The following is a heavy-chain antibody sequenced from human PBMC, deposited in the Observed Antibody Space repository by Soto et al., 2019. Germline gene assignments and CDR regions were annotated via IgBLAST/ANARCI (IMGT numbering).Heavy chain of an antibody. CDR1: GDTFTNYD. CDR3: ARGRNGLDV. V-gene: IGHV1-8*01. J-gene: IGHJ6*02. CDR2: MNPNSGNT. Sequence: QVQLVQSGAEVKKPGASVKVSCKASGDTFTNYDIKWVRQATGQGLEWMGWMNPNSGNTGYAQKFQGRVTMTRNTYISTPYMELSSLRSEDTSAYYCARGRNGLDVWGQGTTVTVSS.